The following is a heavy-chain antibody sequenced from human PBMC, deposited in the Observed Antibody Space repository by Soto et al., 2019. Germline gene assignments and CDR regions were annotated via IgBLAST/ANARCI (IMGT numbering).Heavy chain of an antibody. J-gene: IGHJ4*02. Sequence: SETLSLTCTVSGGSISSSSYYWGWIRQPPGKGLEWIGSIYYSGSTYYNPSLKSRVTISVDKSKNQFSLKLSSVTAADTAVYYCARTTKTQYSGSYFDYWGQGTLVT. CDR2: IYYSGST. CDR1: GGSISSSSYY. CDR3: ARTTKTQYSGSYFDY. D-gene: IGHD1-26*01. V-gene: IGHV4-39*07.